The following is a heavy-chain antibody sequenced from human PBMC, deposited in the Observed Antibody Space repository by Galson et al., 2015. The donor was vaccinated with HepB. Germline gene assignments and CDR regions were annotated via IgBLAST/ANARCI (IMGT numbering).Heavy chain of an antibody. CDR2: INHSGST. CDR3: ARGGLGNIKYCSGGSCYSAFDY. CDR1: GGSFSGYY. Sequence: ETLSLTCAVYGGSFSGYYWSWIRQPPGKGLEWIGEINHSGSTNYNPSLKSRVTISVDTSKNQFSLKLSSVTAADTAVYYCARGGLGNIKYCSGGSCYSAFDYWGQGTLVTVSS. J-gene: IGHJ4*02. D-gene: IGHD2-15*01. V-gene: IGHV4-34*01.